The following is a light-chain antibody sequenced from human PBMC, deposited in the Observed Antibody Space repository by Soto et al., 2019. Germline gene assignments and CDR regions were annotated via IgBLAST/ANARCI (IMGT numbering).Light chain of an antibody. CDR1: QSVSSSY. CDR3: QQYDSSPLT. Sequence: EIVLTQSPGTLSLSPGERGTLSCRASQSVSSSYLAWYQQKPGQAPRLLIYGASSRATGIPDRFSGSGSGTDFPITISSLEPEDFAVYYCQQYDSSPLTFGGGTKVEIK. CDR2: GAS. V-gene: IGKV3-20*01. J-gene: IGKJ4*01.